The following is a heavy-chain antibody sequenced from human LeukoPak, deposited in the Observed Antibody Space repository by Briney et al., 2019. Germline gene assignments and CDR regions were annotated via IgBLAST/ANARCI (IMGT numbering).Heavy chain of an antibody. V-gene: IGHV3-21*01. Sequence: GGSLRLSCAASGFTFSSYSMNWVRQAPGKGLEWVSSISSSITYIYYADSVKGRFTISRDNAKNSLYLQMNSLRAEDTAVYYCARGRRYCGVGICPIGLFQYWGQGTLVTVSS. CDR3: ARGRRYCGVGICPIGLFQY. CDR2: ISSSITYI. J-gene: IGHJ1*01. CDR1: GFTFSSYS. D-gene: IGHD2-15*01.